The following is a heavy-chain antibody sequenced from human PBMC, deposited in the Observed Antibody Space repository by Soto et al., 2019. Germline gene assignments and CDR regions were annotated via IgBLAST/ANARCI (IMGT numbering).Heavy chain of an antibody. Sequence: QVQLVQSGAEVKKPGASVKVSCRASGYTFTNFGISWVRQDPGQGLEWMGWISAYNGNTNYAQKFQGRVTMTPDTSTSTAYMEVRSLRFDDTAVYYCARGVTPIDYWGQGTLVTVSS. J-gene: IGHJ4*02. CDR1: GYTFTNFG. D-gene: IGHD2-21*02. V-gene: IGHV1-18*01. CDR3: ARGVTPIDY. CDR2: ISAYNGNT.